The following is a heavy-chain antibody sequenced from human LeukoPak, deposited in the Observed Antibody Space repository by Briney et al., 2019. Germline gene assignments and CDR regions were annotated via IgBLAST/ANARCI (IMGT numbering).Heavy chain of an antibody. CDR1: GFTFSSYSM. V-gene: IGHV4-4*02. CDR3: ARDMYSSSWYSYFDY. CDR2: IYYTGSR. Sequence: GSLRLSCAASGFTFSSYSMIWVRQSPGKGLEWIGEIYYTGSRNYNPSLKSRVAMSVDTSKNQFSLKLSSVTAADTAVYYCARDMYSSSWYSYFDYWGQGTLVTVSS. J-gene: IGHJ4*02. D-gene: IGHD6-13*01.